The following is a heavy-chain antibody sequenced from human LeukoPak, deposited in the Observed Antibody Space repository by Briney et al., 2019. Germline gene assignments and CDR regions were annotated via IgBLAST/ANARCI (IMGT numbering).Heavy chain of an antibody. CDR1: GFTFSSYG. D-gene: IGHD3-10*01. V-gene: IGHV3-30*18. Sequence: PGGSLRLSCAASGFTFSSYGMHWVRQAPGKGLEWVAVISYGGSNKYYADSVKGRFTISRDNSKNTLYLQMNSLRAEDTAVYYCAKAYYGSGSYYYYYYGMDVWGKGTTVTVSS. CDR2: ISYGGSNK. CDR3: AKAYYGSGSYYYYYYGMDV. J-gene: IGHJ6*04.